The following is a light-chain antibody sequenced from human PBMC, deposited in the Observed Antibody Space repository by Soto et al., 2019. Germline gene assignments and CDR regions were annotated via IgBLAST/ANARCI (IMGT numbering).Light chain of an antibody. CDR2: DVS. CDR1: SSDVGFYTY. Sequence: QSALTQPRSVSGSPGQSVTISCTGTSSDVGFYTYVSWYQQHPGKAPKLMIYDVSKRPSGVPDRFSGSKSGNTASLAISGLQAEDEADYYCCSYAGSYIHVVFGGGTKVTVL. V-gene: IGLV2-11*01. J-gene: IGLJ2*01. CDR3: CSYAGSYIHVV.